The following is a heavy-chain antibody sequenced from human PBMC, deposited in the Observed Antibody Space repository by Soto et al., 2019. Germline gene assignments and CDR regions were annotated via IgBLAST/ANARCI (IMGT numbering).Heavy chain of an antibody. CDR2: ISAYNGNT. CDR1: GYTXSSYG. J-gene: IGHJ6*02. V-gene: IGHV1-18*01. Sequence: XKVSCLAAGYTXSSYGSSGVRQAPGQGLEWIGWISAYNGNTNYAQKLQGRVTMTTDTSTSTAYMELRSLRSDDTAVYYCARERYYDFWSGYYAPDKYGTDVWGQGTTGTVSS. D-gene: IGHD3-3*01. CDR3: ARERYYDFWSGYYAPDKYGTDV.